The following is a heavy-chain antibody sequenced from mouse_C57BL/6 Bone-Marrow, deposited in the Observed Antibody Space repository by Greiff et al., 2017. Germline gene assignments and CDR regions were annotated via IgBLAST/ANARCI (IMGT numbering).Heavy chain of an antibody. J-gene: IGHJ1*03. Sequence: VQLQQSGAELVRPGASVKLSCTASGFNIKDDYMHWVKQRPEQGLEWIGWIDPENGDTEYASKFQGKATITADTSSNTAYLQLSSLTSEDTAVYYCTTLMFLDVGGTGTTVTVSA. CDR3: TTLMFLDV. CDR1: GFNIKDDY. V-gene: IGHV14-4*01. CDR2: IDPENGDT.